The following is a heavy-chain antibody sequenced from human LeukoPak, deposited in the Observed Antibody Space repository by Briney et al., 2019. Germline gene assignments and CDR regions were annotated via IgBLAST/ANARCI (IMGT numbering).Heavy chain of an antibody. V-gene: IGHV3-48*03. CDR1: GFTFSSYE. CDR2: ISSSGSTI. J-gene: IGHJ4*02. CDR3: ARVWEYDSSGTLWV. Sequence: RTGGSLRLSCAASGFTFSSYEMNWVRQAPGKGLEWVSYISSSGSTIYYADSVKGRFTISRDNAKNSLYLQMNSLRAEDTAVYYCARVWEYDSSGTLWVWGQGTLVTVSS. D-gene: IGHD3-22*01.